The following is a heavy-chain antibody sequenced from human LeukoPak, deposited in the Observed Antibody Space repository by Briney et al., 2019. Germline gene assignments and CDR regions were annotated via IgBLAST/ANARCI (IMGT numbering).Heavy chain of an antibody. Sequence: ASVKVSCKASGYTFTDYYIHWVRQAPGQGLEWMGRINSNSGDTNYAQKFQGRVTMTRDTSINTAYMELSKLRSDDTAVYYCARLIRRLAVVDLDYWGQGTLITVSS. CDR2: INSNSGDT. CDR1: GYTFTDYY. J-gene: IGHJ4*02. V-gene: IGHV1-2*06. CDR3: ARLIRRLAVVDLDY. D-gene: IGHD2-15*01.